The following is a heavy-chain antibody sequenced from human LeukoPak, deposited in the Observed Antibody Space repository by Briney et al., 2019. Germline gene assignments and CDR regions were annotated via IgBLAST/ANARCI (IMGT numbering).Heavy chain of an antibody. Sequence: GESPKISCKGSGYSFTSYWIGWVRQMPGKGLEWMGIIYPGDSDTRYSPSFQGQVTISADKSISTAYLQWSSLKASDTAMYYCARAADYGDYVKGHYYYYMDVWGKGTTVTVSS. J-gene: IGHJ6*03. D-gene: IGHD4-17*01. V-gene: IGHV5-51*01. CDR3: ARAADYGDYVKGHYYYYMDV. CDR1: GYSFTSYW. CDR2: IYPGDSDT.